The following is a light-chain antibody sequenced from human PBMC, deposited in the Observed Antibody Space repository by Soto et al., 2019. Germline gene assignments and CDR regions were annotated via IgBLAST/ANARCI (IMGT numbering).Light chain of an antibody. V-gene: IGKV1-9*01. CDR2: AAS. J-gene: IGKJ5*01. CDR1: QGISSY. Sequence: IQLTQSPSSLSASVGDRVTITCRASQGISSYLAWYQQKPGKAPKLLIYAASTLQSGVPSRFSGSGSGTDFPLTISSLQPEDFAAYYCQQLNSLITLGQGTRLEIK. CDR3: QQLNSLIT.